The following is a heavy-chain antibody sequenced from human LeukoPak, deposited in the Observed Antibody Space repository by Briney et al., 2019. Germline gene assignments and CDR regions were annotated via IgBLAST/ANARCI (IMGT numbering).Heavy chain of an antibody. Sequence: SETLSLTCTVSGGSISSYYWSWIRQPPGKGLEWIGYIYYSGSTNYNPSLKSRVTISVDTSKNQFSLKLSSVTAADTAVYYCARHGAVAGTSHYDYWGQGTLVTVSS. J-gene: IGHJ4*02. CDR3: ARHGAVAGTSHYDY. V-gene: IGHV4-59*08. D-gene: IGHD6-19*01. CDR2: IYYSGST. CDR1: GGSISSYY.